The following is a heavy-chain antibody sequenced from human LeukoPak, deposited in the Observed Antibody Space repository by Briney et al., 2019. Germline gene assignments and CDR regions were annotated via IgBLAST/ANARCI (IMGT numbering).Heavy chain of an antibody. D-gene: IGHD3-10*01. V-gene: IGHV1-69*13. CDR2: IIPIFGTA. CDR3: ARSRVIFGEPYDY. CDR1: GYTFTGYY. J-gene: IGHJ4*02. Sequence: SVKVSCKTSGYTFTGYYMHWVRQAPGQGLEWMGGIIPIFGTANYAQKFQGRVTITADESTSTAYMELSSLRSEDTAVYYCARSRVIFGEPYDYWGQGTLVTVSS.